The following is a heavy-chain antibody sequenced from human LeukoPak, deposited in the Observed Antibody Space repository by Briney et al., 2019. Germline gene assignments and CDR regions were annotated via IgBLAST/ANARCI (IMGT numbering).Heavy chain of an antibody. J-gene: IGHJ4*02. CDR3: AKDEGVFCSSTSCYSLGY. CDR1: GFTFSSYG. Sequence: QSGGSLRLSCAASGFTFSSYGMHWVRQAPGKGLEWVAFIRYDGSNKYHADSVKGRFTISRDNSKNTLYLQMNSLRTEDTAVYYCAKDEGVFCSSTSCYSLGYWGQGTLVTVSS. CDR2: IRYDGSNK. D-gene: IGHD2-2*01. V-gene: IGHV3-30*02.